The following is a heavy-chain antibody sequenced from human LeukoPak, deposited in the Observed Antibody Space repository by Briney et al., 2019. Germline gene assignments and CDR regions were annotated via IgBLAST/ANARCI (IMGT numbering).Heavy chain of an antibody. CDR1: GGSISSTHYY. D-gene: IGHD2-15*01. Sequence: PSETLSLTCTVSGGSISSTHYYWGWIRQPPGKGLEWIGEINHSGSTNYNPSLKSRVTISVDTSKNQFSLKLSSVTAADTAVYYCARHGIYCSGGSCTTVDYYYMDVWGKGTTVTISS. V-gene: IGHV4-39*01. J-gene: IGHJ6*03. CDR2: INHSGST. CDR3: ARHGIYCSGGSCTTVDYYYMDV.